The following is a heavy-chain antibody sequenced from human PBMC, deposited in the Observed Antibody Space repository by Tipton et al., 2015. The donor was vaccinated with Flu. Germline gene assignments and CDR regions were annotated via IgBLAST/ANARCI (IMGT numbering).Heavy chain of an antibody. V-gene: IGHV6-1*01. CDR1: GGSVSSNYAT. CDR2: TCYRSKWYS. Sequence: GLVKPSQTLSLTCDISGGSVSSNYATCNWIRQSPSRGLEWLGRTCYRSKWYSDYAVSVKGRITISPDTSKNQFSLQLNSVTPEDTAVYYCAREGWLALNCYYYGVDVWGPGTTVTVSS. J-gene: IGHJ6*02. CDR3: AREGWLALNCYYYGVDV. D-gene: IGHD6-19*01.